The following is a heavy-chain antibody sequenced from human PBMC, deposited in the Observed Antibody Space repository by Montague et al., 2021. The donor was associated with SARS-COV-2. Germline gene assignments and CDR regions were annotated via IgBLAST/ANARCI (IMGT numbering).Heavy chain of an antibody. D-gene: IGHD4-23*01. CDR1: GGSFSGYY. CDR3: TRWDPQTLTLIGLRGKSASDY. CDR2: INHSGTT. Sequence: SETLSLTCAVYGGSFSGYYWTWIRQSPGKGLEWIAEINHSGTTNYNFNPSLRSRVTISVDTSKCQFPLKLSSVTAADTGVYYCTRWDPQTLTLIGLRGKSASDYWGQGTLVTVSS. J-gene: IGHJ4*02. V-gene: IGHV4-34*01.